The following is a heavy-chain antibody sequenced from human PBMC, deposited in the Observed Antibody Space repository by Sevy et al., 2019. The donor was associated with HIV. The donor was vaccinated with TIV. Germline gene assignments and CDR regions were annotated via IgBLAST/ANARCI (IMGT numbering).Heavy chain of an antibody. CDR2: INSHGTIT. J-gene: IGHJ6*02. CDR1: GFTFSSHW. CDR3: ARGQLLQFLEWPSYGLDV. V-gene: IGHV3-74*01. D-gene: IGHD3-3*01. Sequence: GGSLRLSCAVSGFTFSSHWMFWVRQAPGKGLVWVSHINSHGTITNYADSVKRRFAISRDNTKNTIYLQMNSLRAEDTAVYYCARGQLLQFLEWPSYGLDVWGQGTTVTVSS.